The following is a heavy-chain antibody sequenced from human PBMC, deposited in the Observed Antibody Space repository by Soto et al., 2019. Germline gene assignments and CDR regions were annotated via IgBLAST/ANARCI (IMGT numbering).Heavy chain of an antibody. D-gene: IGHD1-1*01. V-gene: IGHV4-4*07. CDR3: AKVGENDGDPHLDYYYYGMDV. Sequence: SETLSLTCPVSVDSITTYYWSWIRQPAGKGLEWIGRIDTSGNTNYNPSLKSRVTMSVDTSKKQFSLKLTSVTAADTAVYYCAKVGENDGDPHLDYYYYGMDVWGQGTTVTVSS. CDR1: VDSITTYY. J-gene: IGHJ6*02. CDR2: IDTSGNT.